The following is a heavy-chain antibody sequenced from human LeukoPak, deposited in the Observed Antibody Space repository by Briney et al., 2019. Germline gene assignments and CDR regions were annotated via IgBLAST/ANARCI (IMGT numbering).Heavy chain of an antibody. J-gene: IGHJ4*02. Sequence: GGSLRLSCAASGFTFSSYAMHWVRQAPGKGLEWVAVISYDGSNKYYADSVKGRFTISRDNSKNTLYLQMNSLRVEDTAIYYCARALGSSSWSFDYWGQGTVVTVSS. CDR3: ARALGSSSWSFDY. V-gene: IGHV3-30*04. CDR1: GFTFSSYA. D-gene: IGHD6-13*01. CDR2: ISYDGSNK.